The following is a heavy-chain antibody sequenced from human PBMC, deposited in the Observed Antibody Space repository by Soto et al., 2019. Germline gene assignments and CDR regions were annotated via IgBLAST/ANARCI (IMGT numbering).Heavy chain of an antibody. V-gene: IGHV4-39*01. D-gene: IGHD3-10*01. CDR2: IYHSGST. Sequence: QLQLQESGPGLVKPSETLSLTCTVSNGSISSAIYYWGWIRQPPGKGLEWIGSIYHSGSTYYNPSLQGRVTISVDTSKNQFSLKLSSVTAADTAVYFCAGRSSLASVQVYFGEISNYNWFDPWGQGILVTVSS. CDR1: NGSISSAIYY. CDR3: AGRSSLASVQVYFGEISNYNWFDP. J-gene: IGHJ5*02.